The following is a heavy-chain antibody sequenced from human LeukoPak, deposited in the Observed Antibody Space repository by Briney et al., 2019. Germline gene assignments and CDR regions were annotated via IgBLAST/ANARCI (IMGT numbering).Heavy chain of an antibody. J-gene: IGHJ3*01. Sequence: PGGSLRLSCAGSAFTLSNYAINWVRQAPGKGPEWLSYISSSGSTILYADSVKGRFTISRDNAKSSLYLQMNSLRAEDTAVYYCAIIGCYRGVCAFDVWGQGTRVTVSS. CDR2: ISSSGSTI. D-gene: IGHD2-2*01. V-gene: IGHV3-48*01. CDR1: AFTLSNYA. CDR3: AIIGCYRGVCAFDV.